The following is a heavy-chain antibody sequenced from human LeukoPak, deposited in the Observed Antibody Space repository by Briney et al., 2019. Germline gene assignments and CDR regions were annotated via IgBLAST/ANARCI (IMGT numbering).Heavy chain of an antibody. D-gene: IGHD6-13*01. J-gene: IGHJ5*02. CDR3: AREDGQQLYNWFDP. V-gene: IGHV7-4-1*02. CDR1: GYTFTSYA. Sequence: ASVKVSCKASGYTFTSYAMSWVRQAPGQGLEWMGWIDTNTGNPTYAQGFTGRFVFSLDTSVSTAYLQISSLKAEDTAVYYCAREDGQQLYNWFDPWGQGTLVTVSS. CDR2: IDTNTGNP.